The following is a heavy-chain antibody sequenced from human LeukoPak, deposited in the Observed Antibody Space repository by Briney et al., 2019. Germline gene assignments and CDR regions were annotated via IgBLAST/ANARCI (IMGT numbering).Heavy chain of an antibody. CDR1: GGSISSSSYY. CDR3: ASLSGVVAATSYFDY. CDR2: IYYSGST. Sequence: SETLSLTCTVSGGSISSSSYYWGWLRQPPGKGLAWIGSIYYSGSTYYNPSLKSRVTISVDTSQNQFSLKLSSVTAADTAVYYCASLSGVVAATSYFDYWGQGTLVTVSS. J-gene: IGHJ4*02. V-gene: IGHV4-39*01. D-gene: IGHD2-15*01.